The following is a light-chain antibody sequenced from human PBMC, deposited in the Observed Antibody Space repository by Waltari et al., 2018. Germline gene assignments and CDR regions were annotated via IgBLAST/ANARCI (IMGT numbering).Light chain of an antibody. CDR2: DAS. V-gene: IGKV3-11*01. CDR3: QERNNWPRT. Sequence: EIVLTQSPATLSLSPGERAILSCRARESINNYLIWYQQKPGQPPRLLIYDASIRATGIPARFSGSGSGTDFTLTISSLEPEDFAIYYCQERNNWPRTFGQGTKLEIK. CDR1: ESINNY. J-gene: IGKJ2*01.